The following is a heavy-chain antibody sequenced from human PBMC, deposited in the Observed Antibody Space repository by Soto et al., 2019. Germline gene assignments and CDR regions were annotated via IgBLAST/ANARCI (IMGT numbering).Heavy chain of an antibody. CDR3: VKDHGTAMVRGGLDS. V-gene: IGHV3-30*14. D-gene: IGHD3-10*01. CDR1: RFSFRTYA. Sequence: PGGSLRLSCEASRFSFRTYAMHWVRQAPGKGLEWVAGISYGGDNKYYADSVKGRFTISRDNSKNTLYLQMSSLRPEDMAVYYCVKDHGTAMVRGGLDSWGQGALVTVSS. CDR2: ISYGGDNK. J-gene: IGHJ4*02.